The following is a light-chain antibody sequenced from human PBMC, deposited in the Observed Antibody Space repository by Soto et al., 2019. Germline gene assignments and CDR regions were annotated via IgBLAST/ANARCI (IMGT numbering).Light chain of an antibody. J-gene: IGLJ2*01. Sequence: SYELTQPPSVSVSPGQTASITCSGDKLGDKYACWYQQKPGQSPVLVIYQDSKRPSGIPERFSGSNSGNTATLTISGTQAMDEADYYCQAWDSSTALVFGGGVKVTVL. CDR2: QDS. CDR3: QAWDSSTALV. V-gene: IGLV3-1*01. CDR1: KLGDKY.